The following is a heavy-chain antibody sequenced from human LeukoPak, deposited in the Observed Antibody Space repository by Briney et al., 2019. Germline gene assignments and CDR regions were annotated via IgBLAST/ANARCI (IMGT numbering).Heavy chain of an antibody. Sequence: GGSLRLSCAASGFTFSSYGMHWVRQAPGKGLVWVSRINSDGSSTTYADSVKGRFTISRDNAKSTLFLQMNSLRDEDTAVYYCVSNTLVIAAAFYDSWGQGTLVTVSS. CDR1: GFTFSSYG. CDR2: INSDGSST. V-gene: IGHV3-74*01. D-gene: IGHD6-13*01. J-gene: IGHJ4*02. CDR3: VSNTLVIAAAFYDS.